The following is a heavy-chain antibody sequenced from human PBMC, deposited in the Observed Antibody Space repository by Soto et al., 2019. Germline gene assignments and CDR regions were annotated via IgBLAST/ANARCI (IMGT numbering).Heavy chain of an antibody. CDR3: ARGSSGSDC. CDR2: IGGSGATI. D-gene: IGHD3-22*01. CDR1: GFPFRAFA. V-gene: IGHV3-23*01. J-gene: IGHJ4*02. Sequence: XXSLRLGCAASGFPFRAFAVXWVRQAPGKGLEWVAGIGGSGATIYYADSVKGRFTISRDNVKNSLYLQMNSLRDEDTAVYYCARGSSGSDCWGQGTLVTVSS.